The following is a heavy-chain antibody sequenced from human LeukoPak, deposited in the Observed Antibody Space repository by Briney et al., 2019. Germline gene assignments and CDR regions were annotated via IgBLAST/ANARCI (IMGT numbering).Heavy chain of an antibody. CDR3: ACHSGWSGPSE. J-gene: IGHJ4*02. V-gene: IGHV4-4*02. D-gene: IGHD6-19*01. CDR1: GDSISSDKW. CDR2: FHQSVST. Sequence: SGTLSLTCAVSGDSISSDKWWSWVRQPPGKGLEYIGEFHQSVSTNYNPSPKSRLTISVDNSKNQFSLKLSSVTAADTAVYYCACHSGWSGPSEWGQGTLVTVSS.